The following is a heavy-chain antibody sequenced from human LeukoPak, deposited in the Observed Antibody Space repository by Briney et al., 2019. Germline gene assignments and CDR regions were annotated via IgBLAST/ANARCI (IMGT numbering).Heavy chain of an antibody. V-gene: IGHV3-23*01. D-gene: IGHD6-13*01. CDR2: ISGSGGST. CDR3: AKGYSSRYNWFDP. Sequence: GGSLRLSCAASGFTFRSYAMSWVRQAPGKGLEWVTAISGSGGSTYYADSVKGRFTISRDNSKNTLYLQMNSLRAEDTAVYYCAKGYSSRYNWFDPWGQGTLVTVSS. J-gene: IGHJ5*02. CDR1: GFTFRSYA.